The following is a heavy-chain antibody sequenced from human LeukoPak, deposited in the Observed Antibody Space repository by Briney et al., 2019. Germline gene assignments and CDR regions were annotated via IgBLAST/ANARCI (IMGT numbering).Heavy chain of an antibody. CDR3: PRAQIRNFFVEVFDL. Sequence: SQTLSLTCAVSGGSISSGDYSWSWIRQPPGTGLEWIGYIYNSGSTYYNPSLKSRVSLSLDTSKNQFPLKLSSVTAADTAVYYCPRAQIRNFFVEVFDLWGQGKLVNV. V-gene: IGHV4-30-4*07. D-gene: IGHD1-14*01. CDR2: IYNSGST. J-gene: IGHJ3*01. CDR1: GGSISSGDYS.